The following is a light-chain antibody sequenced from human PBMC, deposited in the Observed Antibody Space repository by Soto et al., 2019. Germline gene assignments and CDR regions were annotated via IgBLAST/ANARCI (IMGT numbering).Light chain of an antibody. CDR1: QSIRRW. CDR2: DAS. V-gene: IGKV1-5*01. CDR3: QHHNSYSEA. J-gene: IGKJ1*01. Sequence: DIQMTQSPSTLSASIGDRVTITCRASQSIRRWLAWYQQKPGKPPKLLIYDASTLEDGVPSRFSGSGSGTEFTLTISSLQPDDFATYYCQHHNSYSEAFGQGTKVDIK.